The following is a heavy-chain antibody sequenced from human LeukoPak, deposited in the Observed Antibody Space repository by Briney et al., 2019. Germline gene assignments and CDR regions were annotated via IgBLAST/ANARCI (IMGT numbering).Heavy chain of an antibody. Sequence: GGSLRLSCAASGFTFSDHFMTWIRQAPGKGLEWISYISGSGATYYAASVKGRFTISRDDAQNSLWLQMSSLRAEDTAVYYCARDPMYNGGNSGAFDFWGQGTLVTVSS. CDR2: ISGSGAT. D-gene: IGHD4-23*01. CDR1: GFTFSDHF. CDR3: ARDPMYNGGNSGAFDF. V-gene: IGHV3-11*01. J-gene: IGHJ3*01.